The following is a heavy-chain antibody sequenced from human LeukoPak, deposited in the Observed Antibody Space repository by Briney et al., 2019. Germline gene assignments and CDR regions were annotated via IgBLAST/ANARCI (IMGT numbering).Heavy chain of an antibody. J-gene: IGHJ4*02. CDR3: ARGGLWDFWSGYYTPFFDY. CDR1: GFTFSSYA. D-gene: IGHD3-3*01. V-gene: IGHV3-64*01. CDR2: ISNNGGST. Sequence: QAGGSLRLSCAASGFTFSSYAMHWVRQAPGKGLEYVSAISNNGGSTYYAKSVKGRFTISRDNSKNTLYLQMGSLRAEDMAVYYCARGGLWDFWSGYYTPFFDYWGQGTLVTVSS.